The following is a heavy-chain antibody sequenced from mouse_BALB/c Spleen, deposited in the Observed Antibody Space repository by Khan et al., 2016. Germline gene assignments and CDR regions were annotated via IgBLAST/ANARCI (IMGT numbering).Heavy chain of an antibody. J-gene: IGHJ2*01. Sequence: EVELVESGGGLVKPGGSLKLSCAASGFTFSSYTMSWVRQTPEKRLEWVATISSGGSYTYYPDSVKGRFTISRDNAKNTLYLQMSSLKSEDTAMYYCTRDCPIYDGYYNPFDYWGQGTTLTVSS. CDR1: GFTFSSYT. CDR2: ISSGGSYT. D-gene: IGHD2-3*01. V-gene: IGHV5-6-4*01. CDR3: TRDCPIYDGYYNPFDY.